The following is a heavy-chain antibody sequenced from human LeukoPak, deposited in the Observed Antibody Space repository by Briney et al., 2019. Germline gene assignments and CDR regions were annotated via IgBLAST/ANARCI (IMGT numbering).Heavy chain of an antibody. V-gene: IGHV3-48*03. Sequence: GGSLRLSCAPSGFTFSSYEMSWVRQAPGEGLGWVLFISSSGSTIYYADSVEGRFTISRDNAKNSLYLQMNSLRAEDTAVYYCARGPAYCGGDCYSPFDYWGQGTLVTVSS. D-gene: IGHD2-21*02. CDR2: ISSSGSTI. CDR1: GFTFSSYE. CDR3: ARGPAYCGGDCYSPFDY. J-gene: IGHJ4*02.